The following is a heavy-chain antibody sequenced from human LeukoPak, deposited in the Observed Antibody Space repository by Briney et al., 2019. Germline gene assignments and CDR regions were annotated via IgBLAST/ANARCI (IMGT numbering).Heavy chain of an antibody. CDR2: ISTKTGTP. J-gene: IGHJ1*01. V-gene: IGHV7-4-1*02. CDR3: ARILGDHQKDFHH. Sequence: GASVKVSCKASGYTFTSYYMHWVRQAPGRGLEWMGWISTKTGTPHVQGFTGRFVFSLDTSVSTAYLQISNLNLDDTAVYYCARILGDHQKDFHHWGQGTLVTVSS. D-gene: IGHD3-3*01. CDR1: GYTFTSYY.